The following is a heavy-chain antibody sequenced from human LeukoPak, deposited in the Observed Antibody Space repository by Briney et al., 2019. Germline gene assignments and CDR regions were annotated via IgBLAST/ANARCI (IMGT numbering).Heavy chain of an antibody. V-gene: IGHV1-69*13. CDR2: IIPIFGTA. D-gene: IGHD3-10*01. CDR3: ARGGGYGSGSSLDFDY. Sequence: SVKVSCKASGGTFSSYAISWVRQAPGQGLEWMGGIIPIFGTANYAQKFQGRVTITADESTSTAYMELSSLRSEDTAVYYCARGGGYGSGSSLDFDYWGQGTLVTVSS. J-gene: IGHJ4*02. CDR1: GGTFSSYA.